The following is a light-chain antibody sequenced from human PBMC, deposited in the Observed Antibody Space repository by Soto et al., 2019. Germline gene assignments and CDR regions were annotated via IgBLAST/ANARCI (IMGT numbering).Light chain of an antibody. V-gene: IGKV1-12*01. Sequence: IQMTQSPSSVSATLGDRGTITCRASQGVRDWVAWYQQKPGKAPKLLFSTTSTLEDGVPSRFSGSASGTEFTLTISSLQPEDFATYYCQQSYSTPRTFGPGTKVDIK. CDR1: QGVRDW. CDR3: QQSYSTPRT. J-gene: IGKJ3*01. CDR2: TTS.